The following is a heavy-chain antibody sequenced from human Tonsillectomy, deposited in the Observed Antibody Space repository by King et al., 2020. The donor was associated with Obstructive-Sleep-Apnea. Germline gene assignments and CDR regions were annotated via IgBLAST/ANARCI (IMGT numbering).Heavy chain of an antibody. J-gene: IGHJ6*02. CDR3: AKAIGATAPREDGMDV. V-gene: IGHV3-43*01. CDR1: GFTFDDYT. Sequence: VQLVESGGVVVQPGGSLRLSCAASGFTFDDYTMHWVRQAPGKGLEWVSLISWDGGSTYYADSVKGRFTISRDNSKNSLYLQMNSLRTEETALYYCAKAIGATAPREDGMDVWGQGTTVTVSS. CDR2: ISWDGGST. D-gene: IGHD5-12*01.